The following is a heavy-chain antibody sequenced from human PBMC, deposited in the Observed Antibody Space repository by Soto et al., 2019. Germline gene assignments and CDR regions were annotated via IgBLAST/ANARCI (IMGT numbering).Heavy chain of an antibody. CDR3: ARGPRPNYSSAWHPFDF. Sequence: SETLSLTCAVSDGSFSGYYWSWIRQPPGKGLEWIGEINHSGSTKYNPSLRSRVTISVDTSKNQFSLKLSSVTAAATAVYYCARGPRPNYSSAWHPFDFWGQGTLVTVSS. J-gene: IGHJ4*02. CDR2: INHSGST. CDR1: DGSFSGYY. V-gene: IGHV4-34*01. D-gene: IGHD6-19*01.